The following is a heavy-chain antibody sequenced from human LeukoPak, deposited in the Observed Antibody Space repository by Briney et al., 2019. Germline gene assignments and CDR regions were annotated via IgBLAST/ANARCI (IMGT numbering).Heavy chain of an antibody. CDR3: ARGRPNYYFDY. J-gene: IGHJ4*02. D-gene: IGHD1-1*01. V-gene: IGHV3-74*01. CDR1: GFTFSSYW. CDR2: ITSADSST. Sequence: GGSLRLSCAASGFTFSSYWMHWVRQAPGKGLVWVSRITSADSSTSYADSVKGRFTISRDNAKNTLYLQMNSLIAEDTAVYYCARGRPNYYFDYWGQGTLVTVSS.